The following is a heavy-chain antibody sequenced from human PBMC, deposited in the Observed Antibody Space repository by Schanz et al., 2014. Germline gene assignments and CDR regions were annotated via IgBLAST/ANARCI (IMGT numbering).Heavy chain of an antibody. CDR2: ISYDGSNQ. J-gene: IGHJ4*02. V-gene: IGHV3-30*04. CDR1: GFTVRSYA. Sequence: QVQLVESGGGVVQPGRSLRLSCAASGFTVRSYAMHWVRQAPGKGLEWVAAISYDGSNQYYTDSVKGRFTVSRDNSKNTVYLQMNSLRAEDTAVDYCAKEESPPSLVDYWGQGTLVTVSS. CDR3: AKEESPPSLVDY.